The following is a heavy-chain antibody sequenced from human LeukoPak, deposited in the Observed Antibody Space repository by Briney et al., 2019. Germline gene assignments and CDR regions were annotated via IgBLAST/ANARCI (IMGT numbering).Heavy chain of an antibody. CDR1: GYTFTSNY. CDR2: INPNSGGT. V-gene: IGHV1-2*02. D-gene: IGHD3-10*01. CDR3: ASLGEPPATGWFGENAFDI. Sequence: GASVKVSCKAFGYTFTSNYMHWVRQAPGQGLQWMGWINPNSGGTNYAQKFQGRVTMTRDTSISTAYMELGRLRSDDTAVYYCASLGEPPATGWFGENAFDIWGQGTMVTVSS. J-gene: IGHJ3*02.